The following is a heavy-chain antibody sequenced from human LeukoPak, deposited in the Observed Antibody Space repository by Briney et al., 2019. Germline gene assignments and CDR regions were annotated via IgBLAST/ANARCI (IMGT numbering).Heavy chain of an antibody. CDR1: GFTVSSNY. D-gene: IGHD3-10*01. V-gene: IGHV3-53*01. CDR2: IYSGGST. CDR3: VMTYYYGSGSD. J-gene: IGHJ4*02. Sequence: GGPLRLSCAASGFTVSSNYMSWVRQAPGKGLEWVSVIYSGGSTYYADSVKGRFTISRDNSKNTLYLQMNSLRAEDTAVYYCVMTYYYGSGSDWGQGTLVTVSS.